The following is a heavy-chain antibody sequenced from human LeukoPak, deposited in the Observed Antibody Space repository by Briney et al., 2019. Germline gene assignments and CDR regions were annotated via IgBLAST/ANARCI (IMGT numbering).Heavy chain of an antibody. Sequence: GGSLRLSCAASGFTFSSSAMHWVRQAPGKGLEWVAVISYDGSNKYYADSVKGRFTISRDNSKNTLYLQMNSLRAEDTAVYYCAKDRSYSWSYFDYWGQGTLVTVSS. CDR3: AKDRSYSWSYFDY. CDR1: GFTFSSSA. CDR2: ISYDGSNK. D-gene: IGHD5-18*01. J-gene: IGHJ4*02. V-gene: IGHV3-30*18.